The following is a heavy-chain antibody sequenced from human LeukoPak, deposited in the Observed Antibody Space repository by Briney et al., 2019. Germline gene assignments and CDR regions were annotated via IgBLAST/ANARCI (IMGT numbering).Heavy chain of an antibody. D-gene: IGHD2/OR15-2a*01. CDR1: SGSITSGNDY. CDR2: IYTSGST. CDR3: AREAPLLWPSDSYYFDY. Sequence: PSETLSLTCTVSSGSITSGNDYWTWVRQPAGKGLEWIGRIYTSGSTNYNPSLKSRVTISVDTSKNQFSLKLSSVTAADTAVYYCAREAPLLWPSDSYYFDYWGQGTLVTVSS. V-gene: IGHV4-61*02. J-gene: IGHJ4*02.